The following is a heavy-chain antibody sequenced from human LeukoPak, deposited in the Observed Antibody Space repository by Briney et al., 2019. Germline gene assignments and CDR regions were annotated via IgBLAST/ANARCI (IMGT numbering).Heavy chain of an antibody. J-gene: IGHJ3*02. V-gene: IGHV1-18*01. CDR2: ISAYNGNT. CDR1: GYTFTSYG. Sequence: GASVKVSCKASGYTFTSYGISWVRQAPGQGLEWMGWISAYNGNTNYAQKLQGRVTMTTDTSTSTAYMELRSLRSDDTAVYYCARDTRIVVVPAANNAFDIWGQGTMVTVSS. D-gene: IGHD2-2*01. CDR3: ARDTRIVVVPAANNAFDI.